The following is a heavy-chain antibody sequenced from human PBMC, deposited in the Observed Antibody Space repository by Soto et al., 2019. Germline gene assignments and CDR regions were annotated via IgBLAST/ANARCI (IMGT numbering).Heavy chain of an antibody. CDR2: ISGGDNDS. Sequence: EVQLLESGGGLVQPGGSLRLSCVVSGITFSSYGMTWVRPAPGKGLEWVSAISGGDNDSYYADSVKGRFTISRDNSKNTLELQLNSLRAEDTAVYYCARAPGNSVVNPLRFDYWGQGTLVTVSS. J-gene: IGHJ4*02. CDR3: ARAPGNSVVNPLRFDY. D-gene: IGHD2-2*01. V-gene: IGHV3-23*01. CDR1: GITFSSYG.